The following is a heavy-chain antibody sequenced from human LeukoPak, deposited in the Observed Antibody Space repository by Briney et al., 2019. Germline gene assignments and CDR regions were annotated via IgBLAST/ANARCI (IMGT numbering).Heavy chain of an antibody. Sequence: PGGSLRLSCAASGFTFSTYYLTWVRQAPGKGLEWVSGISGSGGSTYYADSVKGRFTISRDNSKNTLYLQMNSLGAEDTAVYYCAKVAPYGNYLFHYWGQGTLVTVSS. CDR1: GFTFSTYY. J-gene: IGHJ4*02. D-gene: IGHD1-7*01. V-gene: IGHV3-23*01. CDR2: ISGSGGST. CDR3: AKVAPYGNYLFHY.